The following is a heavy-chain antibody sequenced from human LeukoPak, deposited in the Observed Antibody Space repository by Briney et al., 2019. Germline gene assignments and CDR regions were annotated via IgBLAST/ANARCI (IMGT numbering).Heavy chain of an antibody. CDR2: ISGSGHDT. CDR3: AKAGGYCSSTSCYLDFDY. D-gene: IGHD2-2*01. CDR1: GFTFYDYA. J-gene: IGHJ4*02. V-gene: IGHV3-23*01. Sequence: GGSLRLSCAASGFTFYDYAMSWVRQAPGKGLEWVSSISGSGHDTYYADSVKGRFTISRDNSKNTLYLQMNSLRAEDTAVYYCAKAGGYCSSTSCYLDFDYWGQGTLVTVSS.